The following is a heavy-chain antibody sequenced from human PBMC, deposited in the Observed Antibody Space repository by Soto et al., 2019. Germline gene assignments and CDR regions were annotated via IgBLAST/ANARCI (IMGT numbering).Heavy chain of an antibody. J-gene: IGHJ6*02. Sequence: QVQLVQSGAEVKKPGASVKVSCKASGYTFSSYGLSWVRQAPGQGLEWMGWISAYNGNTIYAQRFQGRVTMTTDTSTSTADMGLRSLRSGDTAVYYCARDGYCSSTGCSRPFYGMDVWGQGTTVTVSS. D-gene: IGHD2-2*03. CDR2: ISAYNGNT. CDR1: GYTFSSYG. V-gene: IGHV1-18*04. CDR3: ARDGYCSSTGCSRPFYGMDV.